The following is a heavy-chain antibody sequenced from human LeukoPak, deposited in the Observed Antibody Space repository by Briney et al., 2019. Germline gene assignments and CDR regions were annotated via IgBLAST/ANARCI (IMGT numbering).Heavy chain of an antibody. J-gene: IGHJ4*02. Sequence: SETLSLTCTVSGASMRSETHYWRWLRQLPGKGPEWIAYIYYTAGAYYNPCLQSRVTISLDASENQFSLKLSSVTAADTAVYYCARGRRELRYGPDYWGQGTLVTVSS. CDR1: GASMRSETHY. V-gene: IGHV4-31*03. CDR2: IYYTAGA. D-gene: IGHD3-9*01. CDR3: ARGRRELRYGPDY.